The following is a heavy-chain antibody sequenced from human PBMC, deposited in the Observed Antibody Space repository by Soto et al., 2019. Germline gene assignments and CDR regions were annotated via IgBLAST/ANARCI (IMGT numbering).Heavy chain of an antibody. D-gene: IGHD3-22*01. CDR3: ARSTYYYDSSGRGPIDY. CDR1: GYTFTSYG. V-gene: IGHV1-18*01. CDR2: ISAYNGNT. J-gene: IGHJ4*02. Sequence: ASVKVSCKASGYTFTSYGISWVRQAPGQGLEWMGWISAYNGNTNYARKLQGRVTMTTDTSTSTAYMELRSLRSDDTAVYYCARSTYYYDSSGRGPIDYWGQGTLVTVSS.